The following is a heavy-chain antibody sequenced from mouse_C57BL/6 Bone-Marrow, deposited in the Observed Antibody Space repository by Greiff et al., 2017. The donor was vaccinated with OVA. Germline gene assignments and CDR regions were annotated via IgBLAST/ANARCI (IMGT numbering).Heavy chain of an antibody. D-gene: IGHD2-1*01. J-gene: IGHJ4*01. CDR2: ISNGGGST. Sequence: DVKLVESGGGLVQPGGSLKLSCAASGFTFSDYYMYWVRQTPEKRLEWVAYISNGGGSTYYPDTVKGRFTISRDNAKNTLYLQMSHLKSEDTAMYYCARQAWGNPNYYAMDDWGQGTTVTVSS. V-gene: IGHV5-12*01. CDR3: ARQAWGNPNYYAMDD. CDR1: GFTFSDYY.